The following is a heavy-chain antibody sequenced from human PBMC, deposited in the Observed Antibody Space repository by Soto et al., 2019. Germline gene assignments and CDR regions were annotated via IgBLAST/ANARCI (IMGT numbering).Heavy chain of an antibody. CDR1: GGSIISASYS. V-gene: IGHV4-31*11. Sequence: SETLSLTCAVSGGSIISASYSWNWIRESPGRGLDGIGYIYSSGSTYYNPSLKSRVSISVDTSNNQFSLKLTSVTAADTAVYFCATEDAARIERWFDAWGQGILVTVSS. CDR2: IYSSGST. CDR3: ATEDAARIERWFDA. J-gene: IGHJ5*02. D-gene: IGHD6-6*01.